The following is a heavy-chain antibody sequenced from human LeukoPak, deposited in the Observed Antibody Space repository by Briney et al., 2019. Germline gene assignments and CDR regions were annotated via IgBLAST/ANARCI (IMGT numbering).Heavy chain of an antibody. CDR3: ATARRGYCSSTSCYTGLYWFDP. D-gene: IGHD2-2*02. V-gene: IGHV1-24*01. J-gene: IGHJ5*02. CDR2: FDPEDGET. CDR1: GYTLTELS. Sequence: ASVKVSCKVSGYTLTELSMHRVRQAPGKGLEWMGGFDPEDGETIYAQKFQGRVTMTEDTSTDTAYMELSSLRSEDTAVYYCATARRGYCSSTSCYTGLYWFDPWGQGTLVTVSS.